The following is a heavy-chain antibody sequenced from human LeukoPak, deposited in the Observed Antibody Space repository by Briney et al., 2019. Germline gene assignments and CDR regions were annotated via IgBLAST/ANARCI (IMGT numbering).Heavy chain of an antibody. Sequence: SETLSLTCTVSGGSISSSSYYWGWIRQPPGKGLEWIGSIYYSGSTYYNPSLKSRVTISVDTSKNQFSLKLSSVTAADTAVYYCARPTDSSSWYTFDYWGQGTLVTASS. J-gene: IGHJ4*02. CDR2: IYYSGST. V-gene: IGHV4-39*01. CDR1: GGSISSSSYY. CDR3: ARPTDSSSWYTFDY. D-gene: IGHD6-13*01.